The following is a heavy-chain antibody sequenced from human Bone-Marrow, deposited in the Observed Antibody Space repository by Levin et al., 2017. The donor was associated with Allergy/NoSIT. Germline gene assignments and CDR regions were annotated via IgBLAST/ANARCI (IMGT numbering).Heavy chain of an antibody. Sequence: GGSLRLSCAASGFTFSSYGMHWVRQAPGKGLEWVAVISYDGSNKYYADSVKGRFTISRDNSKNTLYLQMNSLRAEDTAVYYCAKDMVGYSYGYGAPGVLDYWGQGTLVTVSS. J-gene: IGHJ4*02. CDR2: ISYDGSNK. CDR3: AKDMVGYSYGYGAPGVLDY. D-gene: IGHD5-18*01. CDR1: GFTFSSYG. V-gene: IGHV3-30*18.